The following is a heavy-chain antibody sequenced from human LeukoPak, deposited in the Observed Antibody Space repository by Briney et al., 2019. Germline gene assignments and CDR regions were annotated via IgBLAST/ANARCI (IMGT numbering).Heavy chain of an antibody. D-gene: IGHD1-14*01. CDR3: ARDPPSGV. V-gene: IGHV1-69*05. CDR1: GGTFSSYA. Sequence: SVKVSCKASGGTFSSYAISWVRQAPGQGLEWTGRIIPIFGTANYAQKFQGRVTITTDESTSTAYMELSCLRSEDTAVYYCARDPPSGVWGRGTLVTVSS. CDR2: IIPIFGTA. J-gene: IGHJ2*01.